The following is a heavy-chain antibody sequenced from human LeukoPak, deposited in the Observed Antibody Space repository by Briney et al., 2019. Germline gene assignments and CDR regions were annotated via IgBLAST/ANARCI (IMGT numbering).Heavy chain of an antibody. CDR3: ARDRGGGYSYGNDAFDI. Sequence: GGSLRLSCAASGFTFSSDSMNWVRQAPGKGLEWVSSSSSSSSYIYYADSVKGRFTISRDNAKNSLYLQMNSLRAEDTAVYYCARDRGGGYSYGNDAFDIWGQGTMVTVSS. CDR1: GFTFSSDS. J-gene: IGHJ3*02. D-gene: IGHD5-18*01. V-gene: IGHV3-21*01. CDR2: SSSSSSYI.